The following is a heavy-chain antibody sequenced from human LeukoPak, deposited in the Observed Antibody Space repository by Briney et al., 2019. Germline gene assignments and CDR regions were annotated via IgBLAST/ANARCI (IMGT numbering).Heavy chain of an antibody. CDR2: ISAYNGNT. Sequence: WASVKVSCKASGYTFTSYGISWVRQAPGQGLEWMGWISAYNGNTNYAQKLQGRVTMTTDTSTSTAYMELRSLRSDDTAVYYCARSSYYYGSGRMYYFDYWGQGTLVTVSS. CDR1: GYTFTSYG. J-gene: IGHJ4*02. D-gene: IGHD3-10*01. CDR3: ARSSYYYGSGRMYYFDY. V-gene: IGHV1-18*01.